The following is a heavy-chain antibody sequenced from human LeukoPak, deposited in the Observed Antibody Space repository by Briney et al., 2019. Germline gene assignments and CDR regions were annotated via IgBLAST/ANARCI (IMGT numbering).Heavy chain of an antibody. CDR1: GFTLSSYA. D-gene: IGHD3-10*01. J-gene: IGHJ4*02. Sequence: GGSLRLSCAASGFTLSSYAMSWVRQTPGKGLQWVSSISYSGGSTQYANSVKGRFTISRDNSKNTLYLQMNSLRAEDTAVYYCVKSGSGSYYNPDFDYWGQGTLVTVSS. CDR2: ISYSGGST. CDR3: VKSGSGSYYNPDFDY. V-gene: IGHV3-23*01.